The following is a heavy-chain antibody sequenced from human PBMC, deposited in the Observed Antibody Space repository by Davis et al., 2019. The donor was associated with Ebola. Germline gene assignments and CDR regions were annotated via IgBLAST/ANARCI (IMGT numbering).Heavy chain of an antibody. Sequence: AASVKVSCKASGYTFNNYGISWVRQAPGQGLEWMGWISAYNGNTNYAQKLQGRVTMTSDTATTTAYMEVGSLRSDDTAVYYCARAQFPTTSDHWGQGTLVTVSS. D-gene: IGHD1-1*01. CDR3: ARAQFPTTSDH. V-gene: IGHV1-18*01. CDR1: GYTFNNYG. CDR2: ISAYNGNT. J-gene: IGHJ4*02.